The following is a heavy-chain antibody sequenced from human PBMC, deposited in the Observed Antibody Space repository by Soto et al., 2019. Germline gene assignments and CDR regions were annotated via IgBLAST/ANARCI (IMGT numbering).Heavy chain of an antibody. CDR3: ARGGSPPKQYYFDY. CDR2: ISYDGSNK. J-gene: IGHJ4*02. V-gene: IGHV3-30-3*01. D-gene: IGHD4-4*01. Sequence: GGSLRLSCAASGFTFSSYAMHWVRQAPGKGLEWVAVISYDGSNKYYADSVKGRFTISRDNSKNTLYLQMNSLRAEDTAVYYCARGGSPPKQYYFDYWGQGTLVTVSS. CDR1: GFTFSSYA.